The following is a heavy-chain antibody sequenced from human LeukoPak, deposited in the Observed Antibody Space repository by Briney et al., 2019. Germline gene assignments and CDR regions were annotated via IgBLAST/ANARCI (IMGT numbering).Heavy chain of an antibody. J-gene: IGHJ4*01. Sequence: GGSLRLSCAASGFTFSSYEMNWVRQAPGKGLEWVSYISSSGSTIYYADSVKGRFTISRDNAKNSLYLQMNSLRAEDTALYYCAKDRDYSSSGASVDYWGQGTLVTVSS. V-gene: IGHV3-48*03. CDR3: AKDRDYSSSGASVDY. CDR1: GFTFSSYE. CDR2: ISSSGSTI. D-gene: IGHD6-6*01.